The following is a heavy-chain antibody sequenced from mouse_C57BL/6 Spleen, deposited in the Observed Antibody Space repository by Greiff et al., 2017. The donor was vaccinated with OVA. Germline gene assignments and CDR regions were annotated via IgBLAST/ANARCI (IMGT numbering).Heavy chain of an antibody. CDR1: GYTFTSYW. Sequence: VKLQQPGAELVKPGASVKLSCKASGYTFTSYWMQWVKQRPGQGLEWIGEIDPSDSYTNYNQKFKGKATLTVDTSSSTAYMQLSSLTSGDSAVYYCARYCSSDGWFAYWGQGTLVTVSA. CDR3: ARYCSSDGWFAY. CDR2: IDPSDSYT. D-gene: IGHD1-1*01. V-gene: IGHV1-50*01. J-gene: IGHJ3*01.